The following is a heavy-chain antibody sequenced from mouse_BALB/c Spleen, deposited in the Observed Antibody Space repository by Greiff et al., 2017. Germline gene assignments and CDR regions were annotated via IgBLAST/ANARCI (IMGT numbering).Heavy chain of an antibody. CDR1: GFTFSSYA. J-gene: IGHJ4*01. D-gene: IGHD2-4*01. CDR2: ISSGGST. CDR3: AREGYDYGGDY. Sequence: EVQLVESGGGLVKPGGSLKLSCAASGFTFSSYAMSWVRQTPEKRLEWVASISSGGSTYYPDSVKGRFTISRDNARNILYLQMSSLRSEDTAMYYCAREGYDYGGDYWGQGTSVTVSS. V-gene: IGHV5-6-5*01.